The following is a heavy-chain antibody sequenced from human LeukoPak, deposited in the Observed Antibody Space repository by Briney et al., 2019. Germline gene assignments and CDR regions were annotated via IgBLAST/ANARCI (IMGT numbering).Heavy chain of an antibody. CDR1: GFTFSSYG. J-gene: IGHJ6*02. Sequence: GGSLRLSCAASGFTFSSYGMHWVRQAPGKGLEWVAVIWYDGSNKYYADSVKGRFTISRDNSKNTLYLQMYSLRAEDTAVYYCARVPYYYDSSFYYYYYGMDVWGQGTTVTVSS. CDR3: ARVPYYYDSSFYYYYYGMDV. CDR2: IWYDGSNK. D-gene: IGHD3-22*01. V-gene: IGHV3-33*01.